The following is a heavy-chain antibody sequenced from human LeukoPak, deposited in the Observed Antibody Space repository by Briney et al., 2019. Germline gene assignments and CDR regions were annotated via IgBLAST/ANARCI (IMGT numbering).Heavy chain of an antibody. CDR2: IYYSGST. CDR1: GGSISSSSYY. Sequence: SETLSLTCTVSGGSISSSSYYWGWIRQPPGKGLEWIGSIYYSGSTYYDPSLKSRVTISVDTSKNQFSLKLSSVTAADTAVYYCARTPYDILTGCDYWGQGTLVTVSS. D-gene: IGHD3-9*01. CDR3: ARTPYDILTGCDY. V-gene: IGHV4-39*07. J-gene: IGHJ4*02.